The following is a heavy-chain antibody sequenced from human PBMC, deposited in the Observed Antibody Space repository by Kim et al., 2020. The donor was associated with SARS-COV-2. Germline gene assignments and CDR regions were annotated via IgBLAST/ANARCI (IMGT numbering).Heavy chain of an antibody. Sequence: SETLSLTCAVSGGSISSSNWWSWFRHPPGKGLEWIGEIFYSGSTTYNTSLKSRVTILADKSKNQYSLKLRSAIAADTAADYCARAQRHPIIVPRLCYDY. CDR3: ARAQRHPIIVPRLCYDY. CDR1: GGSISSSNW. D-gene: IGHD6-6*01. J-gene: IGHJ4*01. CDR2: IFYSGST. V-gene: IGHV4-4*02.